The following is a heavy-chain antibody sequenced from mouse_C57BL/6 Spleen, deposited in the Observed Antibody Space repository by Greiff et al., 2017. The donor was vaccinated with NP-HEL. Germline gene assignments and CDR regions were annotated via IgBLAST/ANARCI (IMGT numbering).Heavy chain of an antibody. J-gene: IGHJ2*01. Sequence: VQLQQSGAELVKPGASVKISCKASGYAFSSYWMNWVKQRPGKGLEWIGQIYPGDGDTNYNGKFKGKATLTADISSSTAYMQLSSLTSEDSAVYFCAREGDWDYFDYWGQGTTLTVSS. CDR2: IYPGDGDT. V-gene: IGHV1-80*01. CDR1: GYAFSSYW. CDR3: AREGDWDYFDY. D-gene: IGHD4-1*01.